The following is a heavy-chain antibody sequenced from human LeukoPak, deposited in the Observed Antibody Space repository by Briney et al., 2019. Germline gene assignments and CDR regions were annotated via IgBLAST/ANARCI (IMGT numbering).Heavy chain of an antibody. CDR1: GFTFSSYA. CDR3: ARRQQQLVYGYYYYYYMDV. V-gene: IGHV3-23*01. J-gene: IGHJ6*03. CDR2: ISGSGGST. Sequence: GGSLRLSCAASGFTFSSYAVSWVRQAPGKGLEWVSAISGSGGSTYYADSVKGRFTISRDNSKNTLYLQMNSLRAEDTAVYYCARRQQQLVYGYYYYYYMDVWGKGTTVTVSS. D-gene: IGHD6-13*01.